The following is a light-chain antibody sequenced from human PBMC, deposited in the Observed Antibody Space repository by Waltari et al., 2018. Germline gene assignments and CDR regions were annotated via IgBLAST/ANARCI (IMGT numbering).Light chain of an antibody. V-gene: IGKV1-5*03. J-gene: IGKJ4*01. CDR1: QRISNW. CDR3: QQYNSYSLLT. Sequence: DIQLTQSPSTLSASVGDRFTIPCRASQRISNWLAWYQQKPGKAPKLLIYKASTVESGVPSRFSGSGSGTEFTLTISSLQPDDFATYYCQQYNSYSLLTFGGGTKVEIK. CDR2: KAS.